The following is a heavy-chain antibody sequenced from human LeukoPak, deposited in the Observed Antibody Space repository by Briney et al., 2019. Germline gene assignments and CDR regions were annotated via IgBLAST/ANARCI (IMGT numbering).Heavy chain of an antibody. J-gene: IGHJ4*02. CDR1: GGSISSGGYS. CDR3: ARAPLYCGGDCYLPYFDY. CDR2: IYHSGST. V-gene: IGHV4-30-2*01. D-gene: IGHD2-21*02. Sequence: SQTLSLTCAVSGGSISSGGYSWSWIRQPPGKGLEWIGYIYHSGSTNYNPSLKSRVTISVDTSKNQFSLKLSSVTAADTAVYYCARAPLYCGGDCYLPYFDYWGQGTLVTVSS.